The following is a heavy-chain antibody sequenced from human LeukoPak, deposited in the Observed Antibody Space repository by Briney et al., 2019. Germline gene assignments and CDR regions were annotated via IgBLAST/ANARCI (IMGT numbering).Heavy chain of an antibody. V-gene: IGHV3-7*01. CDR2: IKQEGSEK. Sequence: GGSLRLSCAASGLTFSSYWMSWVRHAQGEGREWVANIKQEGSEKYYVESVKGRFTISRDNAKSSVYLQMNSLRSEDTAVYYCARDQLYQLLYSWTHYDAFDIWGQGTMVTVSS. J-gene: IGHJ3*02. CDR1: GLTFSSYW. CDR3: ARDQLYQLLYSWTHYDAFDI. D-gene: IGHD2-2*02.